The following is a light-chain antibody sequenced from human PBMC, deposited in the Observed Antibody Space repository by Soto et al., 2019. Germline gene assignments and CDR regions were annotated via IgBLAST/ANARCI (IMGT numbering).Light chain of an antibody. CDR1: QTVTSN. CDR2: GAS. Sequence: EIVLTQSPGTLSLSPGERATLSCRASQTVTSNFLAWYQLKPGQAPRLLVYGASIRATGIPARFSGSGSGTEYSLTISSLQSEDFGVYFCQQYDQWWTFGQGTKVDIK. V-gene: IGKV3-15*01. CDR3: QQYDQWWT. J-gene: IGKJ1*01.